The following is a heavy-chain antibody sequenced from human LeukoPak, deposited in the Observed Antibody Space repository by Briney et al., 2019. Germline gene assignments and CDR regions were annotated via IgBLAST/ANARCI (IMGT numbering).Heavy chain of an antibody. D-gene: IGHD6-19*01. CDR2: ISSSGSTI. V-gene: IGHV3-48*03. CDR3: ARADSSGWGSLDY. J-gene: IGHJ4*02. CDR1: GFTFSSYE. Sequence: GGSLRLSCAASGFTFSSYEMNWVRQAPGKGLEWVSYISSSGSTIYYADSVKGRFTISRDNAKNSLYLQTNSLRAEDTAVYYCARADSSGWGSLDYWGQGTLVTVSS.